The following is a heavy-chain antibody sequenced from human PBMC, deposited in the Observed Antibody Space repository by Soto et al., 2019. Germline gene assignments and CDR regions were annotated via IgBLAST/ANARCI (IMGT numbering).Heavy chain of an antibody. V-gene: IGHV3-23*01. CDR3: AKRPYEEYYDILTGYYFGTFDY. D-gene: IGHD3-9*01. Sequence: PGGSLRLSCAASGFTFSSYAMSWVRQAPGKGLEWVSAISGSGGSTYYADSVKGRFTISRDNSKNTLYLQMNSLRAEDTAVYYCAKRPYEEYYDILTGYYFGTFDYWGQGTLVTVSS. CDR2: ISGSGGST. CDR1: GFTFSSYA. J-gene: IGHJ4*02.